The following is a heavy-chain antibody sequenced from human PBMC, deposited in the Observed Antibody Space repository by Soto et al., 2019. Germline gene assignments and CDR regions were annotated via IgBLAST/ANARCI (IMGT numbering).Heavy chain of an antibody. CDR3: ARVTALFDWFDP. CDR1: GNSVSSNSAG. CDR2: TYYRSKWYS. Sequence: QIQLQQSGPGLVETTQTLSLTWVISGNSVSSNSAGWTWIRQSPSRGLEWLGRTYYRSKWYSDYAGSVKSRITINADTSKNQFSLQLNSVTPEDTAVYYCARVTALFDWFDPWGQGTLVTVSS. V-gene: IGHV6-1*01. J-gene: IGHJ5*02. D-gene: IGHD2-21*02.